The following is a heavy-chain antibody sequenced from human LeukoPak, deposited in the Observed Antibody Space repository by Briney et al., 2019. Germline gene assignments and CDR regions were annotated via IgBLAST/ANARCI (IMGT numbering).Heavy chain of an antibody. Sequence: PSETLSLTCTVSGGSISSGSYYWSWIRQPAGKGLEWIGRIYTSGSTNYNPSLKSRVTISVDTSKNQFSLKLSSVTAADTAVYYCARDRRNSSVPVRGYYYYYMDVWGKGTTVTISS. CDR1: GGSISSGSYY. CDR3: ARDRRNSSVPVRGYYYYYMDV. D-gene: IGHD6-19*01. J-gene: IGHJ6*03. V-gene: IGHV4-61*02. CDR2: IYTSGST.